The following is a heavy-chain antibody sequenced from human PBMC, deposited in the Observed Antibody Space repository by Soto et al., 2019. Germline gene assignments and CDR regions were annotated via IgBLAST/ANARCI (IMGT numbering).Heavy chain of an antibody. CDR1: GFTFRSYF. CDR2: TTGDGSKS. D-gene: IGHD6-13*01. CDR3: ARENWYSMDV. Sequence: EVQLVESGGGLVQPGGSLRLSCAASGFTFRSYFMAWVRQAPGKGPVLVAHTTGDGSKSNHADSVRGRFTISRDNAKNTLYLQMKSLRDEDTAMYDCARENWYSMDVWGQGTTVTVSS. V-gene: IGHV3-74*01. J-gene: IGHJ6*02.